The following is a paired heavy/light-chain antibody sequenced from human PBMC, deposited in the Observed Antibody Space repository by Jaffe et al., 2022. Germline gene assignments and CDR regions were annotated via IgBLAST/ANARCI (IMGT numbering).Heavy chain of an antibody. CDR1: GGSISGYN. V-gene: IGHV4-59*01. D-gene: IGHD6-19*01. Sequence: QVQLQESGPGLVKPSETLSLTCTVSGGSISGYNWGWIRQPPGKGLEWIGYIYSRGNTNYSPSLKSRVTISVDKSKNQFSLKLTSVTAADTAVYYCARLLPAYTSGLDYWGQGALVTVSS. CDR2: IYSRGNT. J-gene: IGHJ4*02. CDR3: ARLLPAYTSGLDY.
Light chain of an antibody. Sequence: QSVLTQPPSVSAAPGQKVTISCSGSSSNLGNNYVSWYRQLPGTAPKLLIYENNKRPSGIPDRFSGSKSGTSATLGITGLQSGDEADYYCGTWDSSLSAGVFGGGTKLTVL. CDR2: ENN. CDR1: SSNLGNNY. J-gene: IGLJ2*01. V-gene: IGLV1-51*02. CDR3: GTWDSSLSAGV.